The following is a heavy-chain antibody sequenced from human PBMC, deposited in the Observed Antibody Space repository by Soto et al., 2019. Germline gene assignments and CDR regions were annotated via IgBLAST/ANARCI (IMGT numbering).Heavy chain of an antibody. J-gene: IGHJ4*02. CDR1: GFTFSSNL. Sequence: GGSLRLSCVGSGFTFSSNLMTWVRQAPGKGLEWVANIRQDGSEINYVDSVKGRFTISRDNTKNSLYLQMNSLRAEDTAIYYCAREVVVSRGASYFGYWGPGTLVTVSS. CDR3: AREVVVSRGASYFGY. V-gene: IGHV3-7*04. CDR2: IRQDGSEI. D-gene: IGHD2-2*01.